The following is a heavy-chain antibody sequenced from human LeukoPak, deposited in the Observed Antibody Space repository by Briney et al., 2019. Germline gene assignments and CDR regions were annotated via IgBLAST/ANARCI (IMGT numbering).Heavy chain of an antibody. CDR3: ARDLMYCDTMSCYDGDFDY. J-gene: IGHJ4*02. CDR1: GYTFTSYG. CDR2: ITAYTRNT. V-gene: IGHV1-18*01. Sequence: ASVKVSCKASGYTFTSYGISWVRQAPGQGLEWMGWITAYTRNTNYAQNLQGRVTMTTDTSTSTAYMELRSLRSDDTAVYYCARDLMYCDTMSCYDGDFDYWGQGTPVTVSS. D-gene: IGHD2-2*01.